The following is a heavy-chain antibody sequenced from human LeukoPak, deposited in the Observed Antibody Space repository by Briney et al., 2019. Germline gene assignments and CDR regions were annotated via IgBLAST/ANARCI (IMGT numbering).Heavy chain of an antibody. CDR1: GFTFSSYW. V-gene: IGHV3-7*01. Sequence: GGSLRLSCVASGFTFSSYWMSWVRQAPGKGLEWVANIKQDGSEKYYVDSVKGRFTISRDNAKNSLYLQMNSLRAEDTAVYYCARGLYYYDSSGYYYYFDYWGQGTLVTVSS. CDR2: IKQDGSEK. D-gene: IGHD3-22*01. J-gene: IGHJ4*02. CDR3: ARGLYYYDSSGYYYYFDY.